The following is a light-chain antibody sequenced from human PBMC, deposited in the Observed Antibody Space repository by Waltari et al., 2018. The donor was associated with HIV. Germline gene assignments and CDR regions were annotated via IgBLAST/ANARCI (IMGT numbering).Light chain of an antibody. V-gene: IGLV3-25*03. CDR3: QSRGIRGSYV. Sequence: SYELTQPPSVSVFLGQTARIPCSGDVLADEYVYWYHPKPGQAPVLVLFKATERPSGIPERFSGSRSGTTVTLTITGVRPEDEGDYYCQSRGIRGSYVFGSGTKVTVL. J-gene: IGLJ1*01. CDR1: VLADEY. CDR2: KAT.